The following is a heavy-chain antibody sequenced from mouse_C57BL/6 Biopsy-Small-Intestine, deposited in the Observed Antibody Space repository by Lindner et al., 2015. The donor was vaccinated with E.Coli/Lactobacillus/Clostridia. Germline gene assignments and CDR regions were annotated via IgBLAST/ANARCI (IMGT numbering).Heavy chain of an antibody. CDR2: ISDGGSYT. V-gene: IGHV5-4*01. CDR3: ARDPYDGAMDY. CDR1: GFTFSSYA. Sequence: VQLQESGGGLVKPGGSLKLSCAASGFTFSSYAMSWVRQTPEKRLEWVATISDGGSYTYYSDNVKGRFTISRDNAKNNLYLQMSHLKSEDTAMYYCARDPYDGAMDYWGQGTSVTVSS. J-gene: IGHJ4*01. D-gene: IGHD2-3*01.